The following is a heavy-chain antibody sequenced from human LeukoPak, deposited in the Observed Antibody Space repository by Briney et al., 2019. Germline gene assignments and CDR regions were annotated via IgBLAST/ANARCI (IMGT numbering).Heavy chain of an antibody. CDR2: IRSKAYGGTT. V-gene: IGHV3-49*04. D-gene: IGHD1-26*01. CDR1: GFTFGDYA. Sequence: GGSLRLSCTASGFTFGDYAMSWVRQAPGKGLEWVGFIRSKAYGGTTEYAASVKGRFTISRDDSKSIAYLQMNSLKTEDTAVYYCTRDLGIVGATLDYWGQGTLVTVSS. J-gene: IGHJ4*02. CDR3: TRDLGIVGATLDY.